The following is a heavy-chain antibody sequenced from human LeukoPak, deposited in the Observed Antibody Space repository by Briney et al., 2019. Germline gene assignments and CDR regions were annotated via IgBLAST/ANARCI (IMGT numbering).Heavy chain of an antibody. Sequence: SETLSLTCTVSGGSISSYYWSWIRQPPGKGLEWIGYIYYSGSTNYNPSLKSRVTISVDTSKNQFSLKLSSVTAADTAVYYCVRQTYYYDSSGYYEVGYFDYWGQGTLVTVSS. D-gene: IGHD3-22*01. CDR3: VRQTYYYDSSGYYEVGYFDY. CDR1: GGSISSYY. CDR2: IYYSGST. J-gene: IGHJ4*02. V-gene: IGHV4-59*08.